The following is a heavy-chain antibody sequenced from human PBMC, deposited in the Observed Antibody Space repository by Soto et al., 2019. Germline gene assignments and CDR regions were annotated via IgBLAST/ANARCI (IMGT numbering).Heavy chain of an antibody. CDR3: ARGQGPESYRAYSDY. V-gene: IGHV1-8*02. D-gene: IGHD2-2*01. Sequence: QVQLVQSGAEVKKPGASVKVSCKPSGYTFIDYDITWVRQGPGQGLEWMGWMNSKSGNTGYAQKFQGRVTMTRDTSISTAYMELSSLGSHDTAVYYCARGQGPESYRAYSDYWGQGTLVTVSS. CDR2: MNSKSGNT. CDR1: GYTFIDYD. J-gene: IGHJ4*02.